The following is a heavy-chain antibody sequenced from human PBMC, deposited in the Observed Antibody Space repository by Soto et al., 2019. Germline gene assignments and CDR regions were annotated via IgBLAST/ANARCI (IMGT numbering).Heavy chain of an antibody. D-gene: IGHD4-17*01. J-gene: IGHJ4*02. CDR1: GGSISSYY. CDR3: ARVGYGGNDDY. CDR2: IYYSGST. Sequence: SETLSLTCTVSGGSISSYYWSWIRQPPGKGLEWIGYIYYSGSTNYNPSLKSRVTIPVDTSKNQFSLKLSSVTAADTAVYYCARVGYGGNDDYWGQGTLVTLSS. V-gene: IGHV4-59*01.